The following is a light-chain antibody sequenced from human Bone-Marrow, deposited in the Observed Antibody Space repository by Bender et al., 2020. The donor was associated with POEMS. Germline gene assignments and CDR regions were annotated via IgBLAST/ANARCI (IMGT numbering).Light chain of an antibody. CDR2: DDS. CDR3: TSYAGPNNLGV. J-gene: IGLJ3*02. Sequence: SYVLTQAPSVSVAPGQTARLTCGGDGIESKSVHWYQLKPGQAPVLAVHDDSVRPSGVPERFSGSNSGNTASLTVAGLQADDEADYYCTSYAGPNNLGVFGGGTKLTVL. V-gene: IGLV3-21*02. CDR1: GIESKS.